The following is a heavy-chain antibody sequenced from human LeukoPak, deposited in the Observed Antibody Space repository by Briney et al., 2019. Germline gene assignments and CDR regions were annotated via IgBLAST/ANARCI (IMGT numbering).Heavy chain of an antibody. J-gene: IGHJ3*02. CDR3: ARAGYYYDSSGYSNDAFDI. CDR1: GGTFSSYA. Sequence: GASVKVSCKASGGTFSSYAISWVRQAPGQGLEWMGRIIPILGIANYAQKFQGRVTITADKSTSTAYMELSSLRSEDTAVYYCARAGYYYDSSGYSNDAFDIWGQGTMVTVSS. CDR2: IIPILGIA. D-gene: IGHD3-22*01. V-gene: IGHV1-69*04.